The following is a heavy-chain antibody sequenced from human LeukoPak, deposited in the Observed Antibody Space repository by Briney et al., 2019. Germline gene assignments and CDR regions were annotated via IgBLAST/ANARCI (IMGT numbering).Heavy chain of an antibody. Sequence: PGRSLRLSCAASGFTFDDYAMHWVRQAPGKGLEWVSAIGSPGDTYYPVSVKGRFTVSRENAKNSLYLQMNSLRAEDTAVYYCARVRASSSWDGAFDIWGQGTMVTVSS. CDR3: ARVRASSSWDGAFDI. V-gene: IGHV3-13*01. J-gene: IGHJ3*02. CDR1: GFTFDDYA. D-gene: IGHD6-13*01. CDR2: IGSPGDT.